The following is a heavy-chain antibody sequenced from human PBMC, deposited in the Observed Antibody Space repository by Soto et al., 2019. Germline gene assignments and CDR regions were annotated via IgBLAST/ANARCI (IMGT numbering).Heavy chain of an antibody. CDR3: GRSYYDSSGSLNRLFDY. CDR2: INPNSGGT. V-gene: IGHV1-2*04. J-gene: IGHJ4*02. Sequence: ASVKVSCKAIGYSFTSHYMHWVRQAPGQGLEWMGWINPNSGGTNYAQKFQGWVTMTRDTSISTAYMELSRLRSDDTAVYYCGRSYYDSSGSLNRLFDYWGQGTLVTAPQ. CDR1: GYSFTSHY. D-gene: IGHD3-22*01.